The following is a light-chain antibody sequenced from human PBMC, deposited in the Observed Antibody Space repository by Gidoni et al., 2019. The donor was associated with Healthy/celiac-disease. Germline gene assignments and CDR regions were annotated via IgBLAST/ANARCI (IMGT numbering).Light chain of an antibody. CDR2: AAS. J-gene: IGKJ4*01. CDR1: QSISSY. Sequence: GDRVTITCRASQSISSYLNWYQQKPGKAPKLLIYAASSLQSGVPSRFSGSGSGTDFTLTISSLQPEDFATYYCQQSYSTPITFGGGTKVEIK. CDR3: QQSYSTPIT. V-gene: IGKV1-39*01.